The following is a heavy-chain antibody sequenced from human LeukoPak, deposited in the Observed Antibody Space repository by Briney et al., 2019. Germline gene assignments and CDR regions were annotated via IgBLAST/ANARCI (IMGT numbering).Heavy chain of an antibody. V-gene: IGHV3-30*14. CDR3: ARVHDTTGYYHYFDS. D-gene: IGHD3-9*01. CDR1: GFTFSTYP. Sequence: GGSLRLSCEASGFTFSTYPMHWVRQAPDKGLEWVAMISHHGSNEYYADSVKGRFTISRDNSKNTVYLQMNNPRVEDTAIYYCARVHDTTGYYHYFDSWGQGTLVSVSS. CDR2: ISHHGSNE. J-gene: IGHJ4*02.